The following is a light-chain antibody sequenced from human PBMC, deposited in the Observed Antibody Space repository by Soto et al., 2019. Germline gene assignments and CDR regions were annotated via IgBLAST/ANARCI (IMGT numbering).Light chain of an antibody. CDR2: EVS. CDR1: SSDIGAYNY. CDR3: SSYTISRTYV. Sequence: QSALTQPASVSGSPGQSITISCTGTSSDIGAYNYVSWYQQHPGKAPKLMIYEVSDRPSGVSNRFSGSKSGNTASLTISGLQGEDEADYYCSSYTISRTYVFGTGTKVTVL. V-gene: IGLV2-14*01. J-gene: IGLJ1*01.